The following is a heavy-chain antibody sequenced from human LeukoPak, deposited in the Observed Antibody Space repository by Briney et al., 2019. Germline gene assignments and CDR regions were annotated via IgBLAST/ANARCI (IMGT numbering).Heavy chain of an antibody. CDR1: GFPFSSYW. J-gene: IGHJ4*02. D-gene: IGHD6-19*01. CDR2: IKQDGSKK. V-gene: IGHV3-7*01. Sequence: GGSLRLSCVASGFPFSSYWMTWVRQAPGKGLEWVANIKQDGSKKSYVDSVKGRFTISRDNAKNSLYLQMNSLRAEDTAVYYCAREVPVAGLDYWGQGTLVTVSS. CDR3: AREVPVAGLDY.